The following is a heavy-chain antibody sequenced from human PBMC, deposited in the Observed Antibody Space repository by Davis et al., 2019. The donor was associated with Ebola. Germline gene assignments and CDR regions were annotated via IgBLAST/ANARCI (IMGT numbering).Heavy chain of an antibody. CDR1: GFAFNMYW. Sequence: PGGSLRLSCAASGFAFNMYWMTWVRQAPGKGLEWVANINQDGSEKYYVDSVKGRFIISRDNAENSLSLQMNSLRVNDTAVYYCAREGGGSWGYWGRGSLVTVSS. J-gene: IGHJ4*02. V-gene: IGHV3-7*01. CDR2: INQDGSEK. CDR3: AREGGGSWGY. D-gene: IGHD2-15*01.